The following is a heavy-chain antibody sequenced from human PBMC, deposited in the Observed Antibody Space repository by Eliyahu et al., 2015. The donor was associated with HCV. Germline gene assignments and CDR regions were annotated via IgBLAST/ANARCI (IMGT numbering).Heavy chain of an antibody. D-gene: IGHD3-16*02. Sequence: QVQLVQSGTEVKKPGASVKVSCKVFGYTLSKLSMHWVRQFPGKGLEWMGGLDPDDDKIIYAQKFQGRVTMTEDTSTNTGYMEMNSLRSEDTGIYYCATDLMMTSEGVVVGPDHWGQGTLVTVSS. J-gene: IGHJ4*02. CDR2: LDPDDDKI. V-gene: IGHV1-24*01. CDR3: ATDLMMTSEGVVVGPDH. CDR1: GYTLSKLS.